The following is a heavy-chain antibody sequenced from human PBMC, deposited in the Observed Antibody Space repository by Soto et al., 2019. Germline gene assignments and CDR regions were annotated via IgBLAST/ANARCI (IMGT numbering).Heavy chain of an antibody. CDR1: NASLSSHF. D-gene: IGHD2-15*01. J-gene: IGHJ4*02. Sequence: ASVKVSGKASNASLSSHFIQWVRQAPGEALEWMVILNPGPNSERSSKEFQGKPTRTSDMPSRTGYMQLSNLRSDDPAVYYCAGASSRVSSVVAAYWGQGTLVTVPS. CDR3: AGASSRVSSVVAAY. V-gene: IGHV1-46*01. CDR2: LNPGPNSE.